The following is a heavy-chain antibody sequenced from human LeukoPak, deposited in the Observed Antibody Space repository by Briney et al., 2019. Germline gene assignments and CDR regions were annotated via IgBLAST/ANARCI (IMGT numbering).Heavy chain of an antibody. CDR2: INPNSGGT. J-gene: IGHJ4*02. D-gene: IGHD5-12*01. V-gene: IGHV1-2*06. CDR1: GYTFTGYY. Sequence: GASVKVSCKASGYTFTGYYMHWVRRAPGQGLEWMGRINPNSGGTNYAQKFQGRVTMTRDTSISTAYMELSRLRSDDTAVYYCARDTRLREPTEDFDYWGQGTLVTVSS. CDR3: ARDTRLREPTEDFDY.